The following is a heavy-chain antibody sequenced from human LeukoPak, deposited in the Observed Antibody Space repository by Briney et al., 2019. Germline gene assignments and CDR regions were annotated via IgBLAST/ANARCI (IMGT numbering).Heavy chain of an antibody. Sequence: ASVKVSCKASGYTFTSYAMNWVRQAPGQGLEWMGWINTNTGNPTYAQGFTGRFVFSLDTSVSTAYLQISSLKAEDTAVYYCARDPARYDSSGWYGDYWGQGTLVTVSS. D-gene: IGHD6-19*01. CDR3: ARDPARYDSSGWYGDY. J-gene: IGHJ4*02. V-gene: IGHV7-4-1*02. CDR2: INTNTGNP. CDR1: GYTFTSYA.